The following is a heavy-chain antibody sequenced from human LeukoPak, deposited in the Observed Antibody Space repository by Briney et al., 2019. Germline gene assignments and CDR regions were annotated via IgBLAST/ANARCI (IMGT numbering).Heavy chain of an antibody. V-gene: IGHV5-51*01. CDR2: IYPGDSDT. CDR3: ARPFGYSSSWYGYFQH. D-gene: IGHD6-13*01. CDR1: GYSFTSYW. Sequence: GESLKISCKGSGYSFTSYWIGWVRQMPGKGLEWMGIIYPGDSDTRYSPSFQGQVTISADKSISTAYLQWSSLKASDTAMYYCARPFGYSSSWYGYFQHWGQGTLVTVSS. J-gene: IGHJ1*01.